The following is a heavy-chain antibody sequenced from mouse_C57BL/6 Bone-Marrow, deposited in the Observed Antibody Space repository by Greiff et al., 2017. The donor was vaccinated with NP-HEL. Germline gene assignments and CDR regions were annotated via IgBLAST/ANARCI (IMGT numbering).Heavy chain of an antibody. D-gene: IGHD2-3*01. Sequence: QVQLKQPGAELVKPGASVKLSCKASGYTFTSYWMQWVNQRPGQGLEWIGEIDPSDSYTNYNQKFKGKATLTVDTSSSTAYMQLSSLTSEDSAVYYCARGGWLLRGYFDVWGTGTTVTVSS. CDR3: ARGGWLLRGYFDV. V-gene: IGHV1-50*01. J-gene: IGHJ1*03. CDR1: GYTFTSYW. CDR2: IDPSDSYT.